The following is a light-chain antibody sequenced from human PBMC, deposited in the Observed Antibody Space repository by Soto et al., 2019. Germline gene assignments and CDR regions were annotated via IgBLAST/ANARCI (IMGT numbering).Light chain of an antibody. J-gene: IGKJ1*01. CDR1: QTVSSN. Sequence: EIILTQSPDTLSLSPGERATLSCRASQTVSSNYLAWYQQKPGQAPSLLIYGAFTRATGIPARFSGTGSGTEFTLTISSLQSEDFALYYCQQYNDWPLTFGQGTKVDIK. V-gene: IGKV3-15*01. CDR3: QQYNDWPLT. CDR2: GAF.